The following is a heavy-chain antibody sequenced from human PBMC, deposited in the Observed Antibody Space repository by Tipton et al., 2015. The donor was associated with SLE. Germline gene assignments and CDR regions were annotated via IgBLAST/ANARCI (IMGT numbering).Heavy chain of an antibody. V-gene: IGHV4-30-2*03. Sequence: TLSLTCAVSGGSISSGGYSWNWIRQPPGKGLEWIGSIYYSGSTYYNPSLKIRVTISVDTSKNQFSLKLSSVTAADTAVYYCARHPNHISGLDYWGQGTLVTVSS. D-gene: IGHD6-19*01. CDR3: ARHPNHISGLDY. CDR2: IYYSGST. CDR1: GGSISSGGYS. J-gene: IGHJ4*02.